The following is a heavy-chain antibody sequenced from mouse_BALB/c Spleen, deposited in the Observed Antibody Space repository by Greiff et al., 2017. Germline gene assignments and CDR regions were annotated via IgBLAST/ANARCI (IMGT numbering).Heavy chain of an antibody. V-gene: IGHV5-9-4*01. CDR1: GFTFSSYA. D-gene: IGHD2-14*01. J-gene: IGHJ2*01. CDR3: ARRVRGYYFDY. Sequence: EVQLVESGGGLVKPGGSLKLSCAASGFTFSSYAMSWVRQSPEKRLEWVAEISSGGSYTYYPDTVTGRFTISRDNAKNTLYLEMSSLRSEDTAMYYCARRVRGYYFDYWGQGTTLTVSS. CDR2: ISSGGSYT.